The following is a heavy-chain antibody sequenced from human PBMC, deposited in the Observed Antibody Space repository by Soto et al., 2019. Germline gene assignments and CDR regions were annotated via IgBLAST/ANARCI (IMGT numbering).Heavy chain of an antibody. CDR3: ATVVVTVSVIDGFDI. J-gene: IGHJ3*02. CDR2: ISYDGSNE. V-gene: IGHV3-30*14. D-gene: IGHD2-15*01. Sequence: QVHLVESGGGVVQPGTSLRLSCEASGFPFNTYAMHWVRQAPGKGLEWVAAISYDGSNEYYADSVKGRFTISRDNSKSTLYLQMYSLIPVETAVYYCATVVVTVSVIDGFDIWGQGTVVAVSS. CDR1: GFPFNTYA.